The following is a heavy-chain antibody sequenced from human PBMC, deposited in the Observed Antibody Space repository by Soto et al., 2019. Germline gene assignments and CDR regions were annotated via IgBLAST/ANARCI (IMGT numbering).Heavy chain of an antibody. CDR1: GGAIGGYY. D-gene: IGHD6-19*01. J-gene: IGHJ4*02. CDR2: VSYSGST. Sequence: KASETLSLTCSLSGGAIGGYYWSWIRQPPGKALEWIGYVSYSGSTDYHPSLKSRVSISIDTSKNQFSLKMISVTAADTAVYYCARHGSDSDWSRAFDYWGQGALVTVSS. CDR3: ARHGSDSDWSRAFDY. V-gene: IGHV4-59*08.